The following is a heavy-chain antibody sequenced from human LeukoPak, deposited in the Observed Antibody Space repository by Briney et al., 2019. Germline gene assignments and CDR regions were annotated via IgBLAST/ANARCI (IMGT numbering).Heavy chain of an antibody. V-gene: IGHV3-23*01. CDR3: AKWGDYDVLTGYYVSDF. D-gene: IGHD3-9*01. J-gene: IGHJ4*02. Sequence: QAGASLRLSCAASGFIFSNYAMYWVRQVPGKGLEWVSAISGRSNNTYYADSVKGRFTISRDSSKNTLYLQMNSLRADDTAVYYCAKWGDYDVLTGYYVSDFWGQGTLVTVSS. CDR1: GFIFSNYA. CDR2: ISGRSNNT.